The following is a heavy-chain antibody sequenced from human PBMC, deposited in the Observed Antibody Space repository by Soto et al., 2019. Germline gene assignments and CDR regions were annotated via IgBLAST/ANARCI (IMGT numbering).Heavy chain of an antibody. Sequence: AASVKVSCKASGGTFSSYAISWVRQAPGQGLEWMGGIIPIFGTANYAQKFQGRVTITADESTSTAYMELSSLRSEDTAVYYCSTTGGAARLHYGMDVWGQGTTVTVSS. V-gene: IGHV1-69*13. J-gene: IGHJ6*02. CDR1: GGTFSSYA. D-gene: IGHD6-6*01. CDR2: IIPIFGTA. CDR3: STTGGAARLHYGMDV.